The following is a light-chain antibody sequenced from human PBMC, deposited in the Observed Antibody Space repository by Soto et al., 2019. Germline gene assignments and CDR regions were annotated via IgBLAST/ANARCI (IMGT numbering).Light chain of an antibody. J-gene: IGKJ1*01. V-gene: IGKV1-5*03. CDR2: GAS. CDR1: QNINIF. CDR3: QQYSRLWS. Sequence: DIQMTQSPSSLSASVGDRVTITGRASQNINIFLNWYQQKPGKAPKLLIYGASSLESGVPPRLSGDGSETDFTLPIRSLQRDDFGTYYCQQYSRLWSFGQGTKVDIK.